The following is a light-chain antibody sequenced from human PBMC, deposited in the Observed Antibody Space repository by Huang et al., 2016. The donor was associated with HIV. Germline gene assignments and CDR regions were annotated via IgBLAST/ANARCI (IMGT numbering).Light chain of an antibody. Sequence: LVLTQSPGTLSLSLGERATLSCRASQSGSSSYVAWYQQKPGQPPRLLIYAASSRATGIPDRVSGSGSGTDFTLTISRLEPEDFAVYFCQHYGTSRYTFGQGTKLEIK. CDR3: QHYGTSRYT. J-gene: IGKJ2*01. V-gene: IGKV3-20*01. CDR1: QSGSSSY. CDR2: AAS.